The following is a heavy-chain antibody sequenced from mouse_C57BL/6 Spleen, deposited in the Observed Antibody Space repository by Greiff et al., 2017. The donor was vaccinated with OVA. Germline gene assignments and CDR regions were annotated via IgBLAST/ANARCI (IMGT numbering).Heavy chain of an antibody. CDR1: GYAFSSYW. V-gene: IGHV1-80*01. J-gene: IGHJ1*03. Sequence: VQLQQSGAELVKPGASVKISCKASGYAFSSYWMNWVKQRPGKGLEWIGQIYPGDGDTNYNGKFKGKATLTADKSSSTAYMQLSSLTSEDSAVYFCARSFITTVVADWYFDVWGTGTTVTVSS. D-gene: IGHD1-1*01. CDR3: ARSFITTVVADWYFDV. CDR2: IYPGDGDT.